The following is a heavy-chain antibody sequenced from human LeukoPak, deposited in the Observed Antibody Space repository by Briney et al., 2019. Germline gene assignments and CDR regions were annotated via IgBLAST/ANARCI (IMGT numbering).Heavy chain of an antibody. D-gene: IGHD6-13*01. CDR1: GGSISSSSYY. J-gene: IGHJ4*02. V-gene: IGHV4-39*07. CDR3: ARAYSSSWYYFDY. CDR2: IYYSGST. Sequence: SETLSLTRTVSGGSISSSSYYWGWIRQPPGKGLEWIGSIYYSGSTYYNPSLKSRVTISVDTSKNQFSLKLSSVTAADTAVFYCARAYSSSWYYFDYWGQGTLVTVSS.